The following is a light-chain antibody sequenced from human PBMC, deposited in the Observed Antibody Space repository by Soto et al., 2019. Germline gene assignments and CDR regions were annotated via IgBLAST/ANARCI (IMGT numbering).Light chain of an antibody. J-gene: IGKJ5*01. V-gene: IGKV3-11*01. Sequence: TALTQSPATLSLSPGERATLSCRFIQSVGSFLAWYQQKPGQAPRLLIYDTSIRATGILARFSGSGSGTDFTLTISSLEPEDFAVYHCQQRKSSPTTFTFGQGTRLEIK. CDR3: QQRKSSPTTFT. CDR1: QSVGSF. CDR2: DTS.